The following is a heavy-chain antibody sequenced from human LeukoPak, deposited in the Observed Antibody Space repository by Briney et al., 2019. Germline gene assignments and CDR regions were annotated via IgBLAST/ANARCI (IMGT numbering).Heavy chain of an antibody. Sequence: SETLSLTCTVSGGSISSSSYYWGWIRQPPGKGLEWIGIIYYSGSTYSNPSLKSRVTISVDTSKNQFSLKLSSVTAADTAVYYCARVERYYYDSSVIDYWGQGTLVTVSS. CDR1: GGSISSSSYY. CDR3: ARVERYYYDSSVIDY. J-gene: IGHJ4*02. CDR2: IYYSGST. V-gene: IGHV4-39*07. D-gene: IGHD3-22*01.